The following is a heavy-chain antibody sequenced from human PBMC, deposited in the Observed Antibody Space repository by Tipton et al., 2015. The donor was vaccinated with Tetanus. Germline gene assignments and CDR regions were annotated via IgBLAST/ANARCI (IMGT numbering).Heavy chain of an antibody. Sequence: SLRLSCAASGFTFNTYNMNWVRQAPGKGLEWVAVTWSHGGNIYYADSVKGRCAVSRDNSKNTLYLHMNSLRAEDTAVYYCAKDLRQLVRVDAFDSWGQGTVVTVSS. CDR3: AKDLRQLVRVDAFDS. V-gene: IGHV3-33*06. J-gene: IGHJ3*02. D-gene: IGHD6-6*01. CDR2: TWSHGGNI. CDR1: GFTFNTYN.